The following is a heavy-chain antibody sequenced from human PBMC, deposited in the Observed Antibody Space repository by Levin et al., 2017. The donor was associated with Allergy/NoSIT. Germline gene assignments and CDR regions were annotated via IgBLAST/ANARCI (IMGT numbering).Heavy chain of an antibody. J-gene: IGHJ6*03. CDR3: ARERDIVVVPAAAPEPAYYYYYMDV. Sequence: GESLKISCAASGFTFSSYSMNWVRQAPGKGLEWVSSISSSSSYIYYADSVKGRFTISRDNAKNSLYLQMNSLRAEDTAVYYCARERDIVVVPAAAPEPAYYYYYMDVWGKGTTVTVSS. D-gene: IGHD2-2*01. CDR2: ISSSSSYI. V-gene: IGHV3-21*01. CDR1: GFTFSSYS.